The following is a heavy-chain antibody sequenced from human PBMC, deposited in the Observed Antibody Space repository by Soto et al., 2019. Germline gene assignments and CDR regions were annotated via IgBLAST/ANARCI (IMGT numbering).Heavy chain of an antibody. CDR1: GYSFTSYW. Sequence: PGESLKISCKGSGYSFTSYWIGWVRQMPGKGLEWMGIIYPGDSDARYSTSFQGQVTISADKSISTAYLQWSSLKASDTDMYYCAISANYDFWRGYSPHWFDHWGQGTLVTVSS. CDR3: AISANYDFWRGYSPHWFDH. CDR2: IYPGDSDA. D-gene: IGHD3-3*01. J-gene: IGHJ5*02. V-gene: IGHV5-51*01.